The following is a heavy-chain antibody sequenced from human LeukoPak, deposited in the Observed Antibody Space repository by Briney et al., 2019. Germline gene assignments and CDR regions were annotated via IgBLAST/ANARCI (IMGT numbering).Heavy chain of an antibody. D-gene: IGHD3-10*01. V-gene: IGHV4-4*07. CDR1: GGSINNYY. Sequence: PSETLSLTCTVSGGSINNYYRSWIRQPAGKGLEWIGRSSGSNSYNPSLKSRVSMSVDTSNNQFSLKLSSVTAADTAVYFCARSVRIRGLIKNRGVPRYHYNMDVWGKGTTVTVSS. J-gene: IGHJ6*03. CDR2: SSGSN. CDR3: ARSVRIRGLIKNRGVPRYHYNMDV.